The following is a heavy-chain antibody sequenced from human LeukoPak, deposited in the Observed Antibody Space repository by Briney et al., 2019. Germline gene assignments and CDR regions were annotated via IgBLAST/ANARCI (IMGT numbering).Heavy chain of an antibody. Sequence: QPGRSLRLSCAASGFTFTNYAMQWVRQAPGTGLEWVAIIWYDCSDKYYTYSVKGRFTISRDNSKNTLYLQMNSLRVDDTAVYYCVRGLSPDYWGQGTLVTVSS. CDR1: GFTFTNYA. J-gene: IGHJ4*02. V-gene: IGHV3-33*01. CDR3: VRGLSPDY. CDR2: IWYDCSDK.